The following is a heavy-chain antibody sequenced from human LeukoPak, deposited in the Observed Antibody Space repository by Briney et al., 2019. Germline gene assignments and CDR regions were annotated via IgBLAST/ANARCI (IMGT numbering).Heavy chain of an antibody. V-gene: IGHV4-31*01. J-gene: IGHJ6*02. CDR2: IYYSGST. Sequence: SETLSLTCTVSGGSISSGGYYWSWIRQHPGKGPEWIGYIYYSGSTYYNPSLKSQVTISVDTSKNQFSLKLSSVTAADTAVYYCARGQGVYYYYYYGMDVWGQGTTVTVSS. CDR3: ARGQGVYYYYYYGMDV. D-gene: IGHD5/OR15-5a*01. CDR1: GGSISSGGYY.